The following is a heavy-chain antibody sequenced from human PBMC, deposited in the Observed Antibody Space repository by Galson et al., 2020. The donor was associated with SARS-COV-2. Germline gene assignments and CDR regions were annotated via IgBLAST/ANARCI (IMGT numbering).Heavy chain of an antibody. CDR2: IYHSGST. J-gene: IGHJ5*02. Sequence: SETLSLTCPVSGGSISSDGYYWSWIRQHPGKGLEWIAYIYHSGSTYYNPSLKSRVTISVDTSNNQFSLKLSSVTAADSAVYYCANAGTVAAENFWFDPWGQGTLVTVSS. CDR3: ANAGTVAAENFWFDP. D-gene: IGHD6-13*01. V-gene: IGHV4-31*03. CDR1: GGSISSDGYY.